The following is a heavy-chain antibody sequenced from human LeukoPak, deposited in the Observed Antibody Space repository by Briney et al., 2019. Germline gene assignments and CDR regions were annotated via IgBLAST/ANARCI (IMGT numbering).Heavy chain of an antibody. Sequence: ASVKVSCKASGYTFTSYDINWVRQATGQGLEWTGWMNPNSGNTGYAQKFQGRVTMTRNTSISTAYMELSSLRSEDTAVYYCARAGYSYGFGDFDYWGQGTLVTVSS. D-gene: IGHD5-18*01. J-gene: IGHJ4*02. V-gene: IGHV1-8*01. CDR2: MNPNSGNT. CDR1: GYTFTSYD. CDR3: ARAGYSYGFGDFDY.